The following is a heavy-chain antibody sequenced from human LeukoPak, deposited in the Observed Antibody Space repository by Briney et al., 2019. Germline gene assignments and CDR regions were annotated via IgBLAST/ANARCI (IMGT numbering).Heavy chain of an antibody. CDR2: IIPIFGTA. Sequence: SVKVSCKASGYTFTSYYMHWVRQAPGQGLEWMGGIIPIFGTANYAQKFQGRVTITTDESTSTAYMELSSLRSEDTAVYYCARGKGTESREGWAFDIWGQGTMVTVSS. CDR3: ARGKGTESREGWAFDI. D-gene: IGHD1-26*01. V-gene: IGHV1-69*05. CDR1: GYTFTSYY. J-gene: IGHJ3*02.